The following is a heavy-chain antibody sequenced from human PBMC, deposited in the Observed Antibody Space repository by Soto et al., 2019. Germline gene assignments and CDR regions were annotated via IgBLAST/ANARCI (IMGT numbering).Heavy chain of an antibody. J-gene: IGHJ4*02. D-gene: IGHD5-18*01. CDR1: GGTFSTYA. CDR3: ASGIQLWLRRINNGYSG. CDR2: IIPMFGTA. Sequence: QVQLVQSGAEVKKPESSVKVSCKAPGGTFSTYAISWVRQAPGQGLEWMGGIIPMFGTANYAQRLQDRVTTTADESTNTVYMELSSLRSEDTAVYFCASGIQLWLRRINNGYSGWGQGPLVTVSS. V-gene: IGHV1-69*12.